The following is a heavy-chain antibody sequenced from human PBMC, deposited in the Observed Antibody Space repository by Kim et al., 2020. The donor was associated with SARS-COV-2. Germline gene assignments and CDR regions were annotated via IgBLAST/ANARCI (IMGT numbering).Heavy chain of an antibody. Sequence: SVKVSCKASGGTFSSYAISWVRQAPGQGLEWMGGIIPIFGTANYAQKFQGRVTITADESTSTAYMELSSLRSEDTAVYYCAINDFWSGYPDYYYGMDVWGQGTTVTVSS. CDR3: AINDFWSGYPDYYYGMDV. CDR2: IIPIFGTA. J-gene: IGHJ6*02. D-gene: IGHD3-3*01. CDR1: GGTFSSYA. V-gene: IGHV1-69*13.